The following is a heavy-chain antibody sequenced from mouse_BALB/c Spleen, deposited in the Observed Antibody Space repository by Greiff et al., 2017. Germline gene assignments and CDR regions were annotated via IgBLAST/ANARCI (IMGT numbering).Heavy chain of an antibody. CDR3: ARDERGWLLLAY. V-gene: IGHV7-3*02. D-gene: IGHD2-3*01. CDR2: IRNKANGYTT. J-gene: IGHJ3*01. CDR1: GFTFTDYY. Sequence: EVQGVESGGGLVQPGGSLRLSCATSGFTFTDYYMSWVRQPPGKALEWLGFIRNKANGYTTEYSASVKGRFTISRDNSQSILYLQMNTLRAEDSATYYCARDERGWLLLAYWGQGTLVTVSA.